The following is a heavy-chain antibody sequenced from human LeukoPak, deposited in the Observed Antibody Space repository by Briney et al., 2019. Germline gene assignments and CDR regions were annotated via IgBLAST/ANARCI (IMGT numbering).Heavy chain of an antibody. D-gene: IGHD1-26*01. Sequence: GGSLRLSCAASGFTFSSYWMSWVRQAPGKGLEWVANIKQDGSGKYYVDSVKGRFTISRDNAKNSLYLQMNSLRAEDTAVYYCARDFGVLRSGSYYNYWGQGTLVTVSS. J-gene: IGHJ4*02. V-gene: IGHV3-7*01. CDR2: IKQDGSGK. CDR3: ARDFGVLRSGSYYNY. CDR1: GFTFSSYW.